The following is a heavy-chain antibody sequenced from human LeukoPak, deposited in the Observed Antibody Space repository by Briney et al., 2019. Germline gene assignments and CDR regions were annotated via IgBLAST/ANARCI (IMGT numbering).Heavy chain of an antibody. Sequence: GGSLRLSCAASGFTFSRYWMHWVRQAPGKGLVWVSRINTDGSSTTYADSVKGRFTISRDDAKNTLYLQMNSLRAEDTAVYYCAREAPIVVVPAAVEYWGQGTLVTVSS. CDR2: INTDGSST. D-gene: IGHD2-2*01. J-gene: IGHJ4*02. V-gene: IGHV3-74*01. CDR1: GFTFSRYW. CDR3: AREAPIVVVPAAVEY.